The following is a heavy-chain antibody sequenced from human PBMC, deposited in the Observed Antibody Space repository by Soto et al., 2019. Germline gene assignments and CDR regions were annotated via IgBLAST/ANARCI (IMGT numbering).Heavy chain of an antibody. CDR3: ARGDYYDIHDY. D-gene: IGHD3-22*01. J-gene: IGHJ4*02. CDR1: GYTFTSYA. Sequence: QVQLLQSGAEVKKPGASVKVSCKASGYTFTSYAMHWVRQAPGQSLEWMGWINAGNGNTKYSQKFQGRATITRDTSASTAYMELSRLRSEDTAVYYCARGDYYDIHDYWGQGTLVTVSS. V-gene: IGHV1-3*01. CDR2: INAGNGNT.